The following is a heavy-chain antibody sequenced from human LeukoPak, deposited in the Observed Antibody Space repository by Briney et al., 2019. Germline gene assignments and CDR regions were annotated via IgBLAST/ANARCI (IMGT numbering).Heavy chain of an antibody. Sequence: PSETLSLTCTVSGXSISSYYWSWIRQPPGKGLEWIGYIYYSGSTNYNPSLKSRVTISVDTSKNQFSLKLSSVTAADTAVYYCARGWLQSRNWFDPWGQGTLVTVSS. V-gene: IGHV4-59*01. D-gene: IGHD5-24*01. CDR1: GXSISSYY. CDR2: IYYSGST. CDR3: ARGWLQSRNWFDP. J-gene: IGHJ5*02.